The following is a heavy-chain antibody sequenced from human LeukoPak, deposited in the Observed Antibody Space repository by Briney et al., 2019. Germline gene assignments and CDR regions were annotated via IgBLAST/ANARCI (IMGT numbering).Heavy chain of an antibody. J-gene: IGHJ5*02. V-gene: IGHV4-34*01. CDR1: GGSFSGYY. CDR3: ARVGLGRWFDP. Sequence: PSETLSLTCAVYGGSFSGYYWSWIRQPPGKGLEWIGEINHSGSTNYNPSLKSRVTISVDTSKNQFSLKLSSVTAADTAVYYCARVGLGRWFDPWGRGTLVTVSS. CDR2: INHSGST.